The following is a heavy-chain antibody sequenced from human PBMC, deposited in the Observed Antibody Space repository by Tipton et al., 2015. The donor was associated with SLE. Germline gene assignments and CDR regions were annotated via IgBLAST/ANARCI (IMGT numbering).Heavy chain of an antibody. Sequence: QVQLVQSGPEVKKPGSSVKVSCRASGGTFGNFALNWVRQAPGQGLEWMGGIIPMFGTPQYAQKFRGGVTITTDESTNTAYMELRSLRSEDTAMYYCATDSTGGLRFKFDNWGQGSLVTVSS. CDR1: GGTFGNFA. V-gene: IGHV1-69*01. J-gene: IGHJ4*02. CDR3: ATDSTGGLRFKFDN. CDR2: IIPMFGTP. D-gene: IGHD3-16*01.